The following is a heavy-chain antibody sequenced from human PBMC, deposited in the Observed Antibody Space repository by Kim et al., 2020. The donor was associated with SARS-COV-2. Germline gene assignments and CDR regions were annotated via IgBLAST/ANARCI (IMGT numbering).Heavy chain of an antibody. Sequence: GGSLRLSCAASGFTFSDYYMSWIRQAPGKGLEWVSYISSSSSYTNYADSVKGRFTISRDNAKNSLYLQMNSLRAEDTAVYYCARVANDFWEIRCFDYWGQGTLVTVSS. V-gene: IGHV3-11*06. CDR2: ISSSSSYT. CDR3: ARVANDFWEIRCFDY. D-gene: IGHD3-3*01. CDR1: GFTFSDYY. J-gene: IGHJ4*02.